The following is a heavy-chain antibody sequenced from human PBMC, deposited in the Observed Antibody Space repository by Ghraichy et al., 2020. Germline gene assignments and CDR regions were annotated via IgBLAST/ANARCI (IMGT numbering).Heavy chain of an antibody. CDR2: ISSSGSTI. V-gene: IGHV3-11*04. D-gene: IGHD2-2*01. CDR3: ARDLPWVAVVPAAPLDY. CDR1: GFTFSDYY. Sequence: GGSLRLSCAASGFTFSDYYMSWIRQAPGKGLEWVSYISSSGSTIYYADSVKGRFTISRDNAKNSLYLQMNSLRAEDTAVYYCARDLPWVAVVPAAPLDYWGQGTLVTVSS. J-gene: IGHJ4*02.